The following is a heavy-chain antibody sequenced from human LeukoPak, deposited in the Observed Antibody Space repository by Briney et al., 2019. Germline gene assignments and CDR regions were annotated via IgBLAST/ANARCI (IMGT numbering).Heavy chain of an antibody. V-gene: IGHV3-30*18. J-gene: IGHJ2*01. D-gene: IGHD6-19*01. CDR2: ISYDGSNK. CDR3: AKDLGGGSGCYDL. Sequence: GGSLRLSCAASGFTFSSYGMHWVRQAPGKGLEWVAIISYDGSNKYYADSVQGRFTISRDNSKNTLYLQMNSLRAEDTAVYYCAKDLGGGSGCYDLWGRSTLVTVSS. CDR1: GFTFSSYG.